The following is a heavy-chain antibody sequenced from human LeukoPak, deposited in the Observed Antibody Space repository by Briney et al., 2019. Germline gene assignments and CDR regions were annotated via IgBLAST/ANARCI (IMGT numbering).Heavy chain of an antibody. CDR3: AKDAVFGDYEWVFDY. V-gene: IGHV3-30*02. CDR1: GFTFSSYG. Sequence: GGSLRLSCAASGFTFSSYGMHWVRQAPGKGLEWVAVIWFDGSNNYYVDSVKGRFTISRDNSKNTLYLQMNSLRAEDTALYYCAKDAVFGDYEWVFDYWGQGTLVTVSS. D-gene: IGHD4-17*01. CDR2: IWFDGSNN. J-gene: IGHJ4*02.